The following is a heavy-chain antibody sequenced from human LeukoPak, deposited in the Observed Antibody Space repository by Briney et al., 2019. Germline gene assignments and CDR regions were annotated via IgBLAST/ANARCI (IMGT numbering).Heavy chain of an antibody. J-gene: IGHJ4*02. D-gene: IGHD6-13*01. CDR2: IYYSGTT. V-gene: IGHV4-61*01. CDR3: AREYSSFDY. CDR1: GDPITSNSNYK. Sequence: SETLSLTRTVSGDPITSNSNYKWTWLRQPPGKGLEWIGYIYYSGTTNYNPSLKSRVSISVDTSRNQFSLKLSSVTAADTAVYYCAREYSSFDYWGQGTLVTVSS.